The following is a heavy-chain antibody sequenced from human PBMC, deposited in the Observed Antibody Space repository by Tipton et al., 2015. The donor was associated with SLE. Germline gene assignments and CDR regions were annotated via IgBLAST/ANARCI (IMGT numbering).Heavy chain of an antibody. CDR2: IYYSGST. CDR1: GGSISSYY. Sequence: TLSLTCTVSGGSISSYYWSWIRQPPGKGLEWIGYIYYSGSTNYNPSLKSRVTISVDTSKNQFSLKLSSVTAADTAVYYCARDSSGYQYYYYYYMDVWGKGTTVTVSS. D-gene: IGHD3-22*01. J-gene: IGHJ6*03. V-gene: IGHV4-59*01. CDR3: ARDSSGYQYYYYYYMDV.